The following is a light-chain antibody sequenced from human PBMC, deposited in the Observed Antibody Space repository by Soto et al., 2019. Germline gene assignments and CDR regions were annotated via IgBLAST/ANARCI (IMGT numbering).Light chain of an antibody. CDR2: RAS. Sequence: DIQVTQSPSTLSASIGDRVTITCRASQSISRWLAWYQQKPQKPPKLLIYRASSLESGVPSRFSGSESGTEFSLTISSLLPEDSAIYYCQHYYSQPDTFGKVTK. V-gene: IGKV1-5*03. CDR1: QSISRW. CDR3: QHYYSQPDT. J-gene: IGKJ2*01.